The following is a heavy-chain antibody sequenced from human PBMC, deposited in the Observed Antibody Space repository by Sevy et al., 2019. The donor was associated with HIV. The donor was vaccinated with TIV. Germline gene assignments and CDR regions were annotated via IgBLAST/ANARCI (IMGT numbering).Heavy chain of an antibody. J-gene: IGHJ3*02. D-gene: IGHD1-26*01. V-gene: IGHV3-48*02. CDR2: ISSSSRTI. Sequence: GSLRLSCAASGFTFSNYSMTWVRQAPGKGLEWISYISSSSRTIYNADSVKGRFTISRDNAKNSLYLQMNSLRDEDTAVHYCARHVTNVGQRIISRAFDIWGQGTMVTVSS. CDR1: GFTFSNYS. CDR3: ARHVTNVGQRIISRAFDI.